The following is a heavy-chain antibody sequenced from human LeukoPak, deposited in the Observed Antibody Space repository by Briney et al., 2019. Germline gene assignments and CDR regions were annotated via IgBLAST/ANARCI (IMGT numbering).Heavy chain of an antibody. J-gene: IGHJ4*02. Sequence: GESLKISCKGSGDSFTSYWIGWVRQMPGKGLEWMGIIYPGDSDTRYSPSFQGQVTISADKSISTAYLQWSSLKASDTAMYYCARPSVVSGYWAYFDYWGQGTLVTVSS. CDR2: IYPGDSDT. CDR3: ARPSVVSGYWAYFDY. V-gene: IGHV5-51*01. CDR1: GDSFTSYW. D-gene: IGHD3-3*01.